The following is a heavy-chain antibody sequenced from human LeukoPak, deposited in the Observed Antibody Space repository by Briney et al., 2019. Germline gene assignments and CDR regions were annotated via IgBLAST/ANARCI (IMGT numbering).Heavy chain of an antibody. CDR1: GYTFTSYY. Sequence: ASVKASCKASGYTFTSYYMHWVRQAPGQGLEWMGIINPSGGSTSYAQKFQGRVTMTRDTSTSTVYMELSSLRSEDTAVYYCARDCTSGSSTSSYFDYWGQGTLVTVSS. CDR3: ARDCTSGSSTSSYFDY. CDR2: INPSGGST. D-gene: IGHD1-26*01. V-gene: IGHV1-46*01. J-gene: IGHJ4*02.